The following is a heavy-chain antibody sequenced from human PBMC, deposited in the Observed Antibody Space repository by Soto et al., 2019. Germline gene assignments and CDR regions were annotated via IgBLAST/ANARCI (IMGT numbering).Heavy chain of an antibody. Sequence: PSVTRSRTCAVSGISNSSGNWWTWGRQTPQRGLEYIGEIFHDGTANYYPAFERRVAISVATAKNQCSLKLTSVTAADTAIYFFATLVYDTRLNYMYFDFWGQGTLVTVSS. CDR3: ATLVYDTRLNYMYFDF. V-gene: IGHV4-4*02. CDR2: IFHDGTA. CDR1: GISNSSGNW. D-gene: IGHD3-10*01. J-gene: IGHJ4*02.